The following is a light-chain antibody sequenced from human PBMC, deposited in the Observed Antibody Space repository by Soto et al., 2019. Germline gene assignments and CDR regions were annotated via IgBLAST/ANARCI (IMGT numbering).Light chain of an antibody. CDR1: QSVSSAY. CDR3: QQYATSRWT. V-gene: IGKV3-20*01. CDR2: GAS. Sequence: ETVLTQSPATLSLSPGDRATLSCRASQSVSSAYLAWYQQKLGQAPRLLIFGASSRAAGPPDRFSGSGSGTDFTLTISRLEPEDFAVYYCQQYATSRWTFGPGTKVEIK. J-gene: IGKJ1*01.